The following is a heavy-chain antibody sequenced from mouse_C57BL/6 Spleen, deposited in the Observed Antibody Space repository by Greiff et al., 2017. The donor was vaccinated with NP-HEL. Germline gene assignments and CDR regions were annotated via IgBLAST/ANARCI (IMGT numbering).Heavy chain of an antibody. CDR2: IHPNSGST. D-gene: IGHD1-1*02. V-gene: IGHV1-64*01. J-gene: IGHJ4*01. CDR3: ARRRLDYYAMDD. Sequence: QVQLQQPGAELVKPGASVKLSCKASGYTFTSYWMHWVKQRPGQGLEWIGMIHPNSGSTNYNEKFKSKATLTVDKSSSTAYMQLSSLTSEDSAVYYCARRRLDYYAMDDWGQGTSVTVSS. CDR1: GYTFTSYW.